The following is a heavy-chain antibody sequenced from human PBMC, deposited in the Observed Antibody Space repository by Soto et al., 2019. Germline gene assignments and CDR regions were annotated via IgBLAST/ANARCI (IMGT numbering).Heavy chain of an antibody. CDR3: AKDQHSYDSSGSDS. CDR1: GFTFSNYG. J-gene: IGHJ4*02. Sequence: HPGGSLRLSCAASGFTFSNYGIHWVRQAPGKGLEWVATISPDGSNKQYVDSVKGRFTISRDNSKNTLYLQMSSLRAEDTAVYFCAKDQHSYDSSGSDSWGQGTLVTVSS. CDR2: ISPDGSNK. D-gene: IGHD3-22*01. V-gene: IGHV3-30*18.